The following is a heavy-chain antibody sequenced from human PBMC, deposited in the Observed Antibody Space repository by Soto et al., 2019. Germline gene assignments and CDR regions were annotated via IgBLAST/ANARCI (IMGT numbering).Heavy chain of an antibody. Sequence: ASVKVSCKASGYTFTSYDINWVRQATGQGLEWMGWMNPNSGNTGYAQKFQGRVTMTRNTSISTAYMELSSLRSEDTAVYYCARGEGSSWSLLETEYFQHWGQGTLVTVSS. V-gene: IGHV1-8*01. CDR2: MNPNSGNT. CDR3: ARGEGSSWSLLETEYFQH. CDR1: GYTFTSYD. D-gene: IGHD6-13*01. J-gene: IGHJ1*01.